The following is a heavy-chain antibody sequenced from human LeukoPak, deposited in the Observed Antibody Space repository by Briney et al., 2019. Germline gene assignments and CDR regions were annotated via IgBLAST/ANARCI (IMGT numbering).Heavy chain of an antibody. CDR3: AREKDSSGYFYFVY. V-gene: IGHV1-46*01. D-gene: IGHD3-22*01. Sequence: ASVKVSCKASGYTFTTYYIDWVRQAPGQGLEWMGLINPSGGSTSYAQKFQGRLTMTRDTSTSTVYMELSSLRSENTAVYYCAREKDSSGYFYFVYWGQGTLVTVSS. J-gene: IGHJ4*02. CDR1: GYTFTTYY. CDR2: INPSGGST.